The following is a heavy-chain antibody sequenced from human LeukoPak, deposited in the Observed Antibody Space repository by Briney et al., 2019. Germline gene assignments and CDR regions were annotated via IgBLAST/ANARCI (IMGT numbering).Heavy chain of an antibody. J-gene: IGHJ5*02. CDR3: ARSNYGNFDP. D-gene: IGHD1-7*01. V-gene: IGHV4-34*01. CDR1: GGSFSGYY. CDR2: INHSGST. Sequence: PSETLSLTCAVYGGSFSGYYWSWIRQPPGKWLEWIGEINHSGSTNYNPSLKSRVTISVDTSKNQFSLKLSSVAAADTAVYYCARSNYGNFDPWGQGTLVTVSS.